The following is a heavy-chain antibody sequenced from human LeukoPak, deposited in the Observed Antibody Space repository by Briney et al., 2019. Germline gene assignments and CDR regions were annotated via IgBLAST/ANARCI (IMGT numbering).Heavy chain of an antibody. J-gene: IGHJ1*01. V-gene: IGHV4-31*03. D-gene: IGHD6-6*01. CDR2: TDYSGST. CDR1: GGSISSGAYY. CDR3: ARDSSSSGYFQH. Sequence: SETLSLTCTVSGGSISSGAYYWNWIRHHPGKGLEGIGYTDYSGSTYYNPSLKSRFTISVDTSKNQFSLKLSSVTAADTAVYYCARDSSSSGYFQHWGQGTLVTVSS.